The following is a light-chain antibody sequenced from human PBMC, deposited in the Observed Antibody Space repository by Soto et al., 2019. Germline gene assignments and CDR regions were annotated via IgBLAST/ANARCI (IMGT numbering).Light chain of an antibody. V-gene: IGKV3-20*01. CDR1: QSVSSSY. CDR3: QQYGSSPYT. Sequence: EIVLTQSPGTLSLSPGERATLSCRASQSVSSSYLAWYQQKPGQAPSLLIYGASSRDTGIPDRFSGSGSGTDFTLTISRLEPEDFAVYYCQQYGSSPYTFGKETKLEIK. J-gene: IGKJ2*01. CDR2: GAS.